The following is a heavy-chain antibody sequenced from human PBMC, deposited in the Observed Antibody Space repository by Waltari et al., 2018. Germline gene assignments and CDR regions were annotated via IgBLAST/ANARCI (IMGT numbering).Heavy chain of an antibody. J-gene: IGHJ4*02. CDR2: ISWNSGSI. CDR3: AKVRIPARLLSVVVTDLEFEY. CDR1: GFTFDDYA. Sequence: EVQLVESGGGLVQPGRSLRLSCAASGFTFDDYAMHWVRQAPGKGLEWVSGISWNSGSIGYADSVKGRFIISRDNAKNSLYLQMNRLRAEDTALYYCAKVRIPARLLSVVVTDLEFEYWGQGTLVTVSS. D-gene: IGHD6-6*01. V-gene: IGHV3-9*01.